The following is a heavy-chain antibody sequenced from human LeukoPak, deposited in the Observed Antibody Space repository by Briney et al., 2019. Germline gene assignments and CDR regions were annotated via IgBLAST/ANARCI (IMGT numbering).Heavy chain of an antibody. CDR3: ARDIAIPWFFL. Sequence: PSETLSLTCSVSGGSISSNNYYWGWIRQPPGKGLEWIGSIDNSGSTYYNPSLKSRVTISIDTSNNQFSLKVSSVTAADTAVYYCARDIAIPWFFLWGQGTLVTASS. CDR2: IDNSGST. J-gene: IGHJ4*02. CDR1: GGSISSNNYY. D-gene: IGHD3-9*01. V-gene: IGHV4-39*07.